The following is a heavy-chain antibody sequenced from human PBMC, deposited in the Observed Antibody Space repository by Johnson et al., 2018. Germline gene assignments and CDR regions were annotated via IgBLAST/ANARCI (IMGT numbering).Heavy chain of an antibody. V-gene: IGHV3-9*01. Sequence: VQLVESGGGLVQXGRSXRLXCAASGFTFDDYALHWVRQVPGKGVEWVSGISWSSGSVAYADSVRGRFTISRDNAKTSLDLQMNSLRAEDTALYYWAKDLDGDKYYYYYMDVWGKGTTVTVSS. D-gene: IGHD4-17*01. J-gene: IGHJ6*03. CDR1: GFTFDDYA. CDR2: ISWSSGSV. CDR3: AKDLDGDKYYYYYMDV.